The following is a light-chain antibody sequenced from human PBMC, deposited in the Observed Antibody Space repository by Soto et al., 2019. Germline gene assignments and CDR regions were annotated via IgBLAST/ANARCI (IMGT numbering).Light chain of an antibody. CDR3: SSYTTSSLVV. V-gene: IGLV2-14*01. Sequence: QSVLTQPASVSGSPGQSITISCTGTSSDVGGYNYVSWYQQHPGKAPKLMIYDVNNRPSGVSNRFSGSKSGNTASLTISGLQAEDEADYYCSSYTTSSLVVFGGGTKVNVL. CDR2: DVN. CDR1: SSDVGGYNY. J-gene: IGLJ2*01.